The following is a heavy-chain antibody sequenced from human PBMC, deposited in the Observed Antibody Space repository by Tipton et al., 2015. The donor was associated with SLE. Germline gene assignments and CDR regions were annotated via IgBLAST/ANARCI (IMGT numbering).Heavy chain of an antibody. V-gene: IGHV4-34*01. CDR2: INHSGST. Sequence: LRLSCAVYGGSFSGYYWSWIRQPPGKGLEWIGEINHSGSTNYNPSLKSRVTISVDTSKNQFSLKLSSVTAADTAVYYCAGLYSSSWLPFGYYYYGMYVWVQGTTVTVSS. D-gene: IGHD6-13*01. CDR1: GGSFSGYY. CDR3: AGLYSSSWLPFGYYYYGMYV. J-gene: IGHJ6*02.